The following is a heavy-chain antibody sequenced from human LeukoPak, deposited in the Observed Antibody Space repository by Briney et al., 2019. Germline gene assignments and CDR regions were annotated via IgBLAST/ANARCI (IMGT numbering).Heavy chain of an antibody. CDR2: IKQDGTEK. J-gene: IGHJ1*01. CDR3: AKVAKYYYGSETYYFFGQ. V-gene: IGHV3-7*01. Sequence: PGGSLRLSCAASGFTFTTYWMSWVRQAPGKGLEWVANIKQDGTEKYYVDSVKGRFTISRDNARNSLELQMNSLRVEDTAVYYCAKVAKYYYGSETYYFFGQWGQGTPVTASS. CDR1: GFTFTTYW. D-gene: IGHD3-10*01.